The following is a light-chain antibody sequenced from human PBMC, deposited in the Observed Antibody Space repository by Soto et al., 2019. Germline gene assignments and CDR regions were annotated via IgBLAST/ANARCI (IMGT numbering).Light chain of an antibody. Sequence: QSALTQPASVSGSPGQSITISCTGTSSDVGGYKYVSWYQQHPGKVPTLMIYEVSMRPSGVSNRFSGSKSGNTASLTIAGLQAEEEADYYCSSFTRSSTWVFGGGTKLTVL. CDR1: SSDVGGYKY. CDR3: SSFTRSSTWV. CDR2: EVS. J-gene: IGLJ3*02. V-gene: IGLV2-14*01.